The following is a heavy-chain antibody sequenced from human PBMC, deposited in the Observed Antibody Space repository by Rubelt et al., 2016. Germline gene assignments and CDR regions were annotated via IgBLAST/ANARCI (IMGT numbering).Heavy chain of an antibody. CDR1: GYTFTSYG. J-gene: IGHJ3*02. CDR3: ARDRTWLVPGLDAFDI. Sequence: QVQLVQSGAEVKKPGASVKVSCKASGYTFTSYGISWVRQAPGQGLEWMGWISAYNGNTNYAQKVQVRGTMTTDTSTSTAYMELRSLRSDDTAVYYCARDRTWLVPGLDAFDIWGQGTMVTVSS. D-gene: IGHD6-19*01. CDR2: ISAYNGNT. V-gene: IGHV1-18*01.